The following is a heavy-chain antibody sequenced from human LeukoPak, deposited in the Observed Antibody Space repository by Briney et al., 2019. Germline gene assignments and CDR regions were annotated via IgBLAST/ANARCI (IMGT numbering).Heavy chain of an antibody. V-gene: IGHV3-15*01. CDR1: GFTFSNAW. J-gene: IGHJ4*02. CDR3: TTVTSYYYDSSGTTSAVDY. D-gene: IGHD3-22*01. Sequence: GGPLRLSCAASGFTFSNAWMSWVRQAPGKGLEWVGRIKSKTDGGTTDYAAPVKGRFTISRDDSKNTLYLQMNSLKTEDTAVYYCTTVTSYYYDSSGTTSAVDYWGQGTLVTVSS. CDR2: IKSKTDGGTT.